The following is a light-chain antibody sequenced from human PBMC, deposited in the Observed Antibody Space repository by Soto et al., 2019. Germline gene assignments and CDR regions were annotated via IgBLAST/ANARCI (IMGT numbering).Light chain of an antibody. CDR1: QSVSSSQ. V-gene: IGKV3-20*01. CDR3: QQYATSSHT. Sequence: EIVLTQSPVTLSLSPGESATLSCRASQSVSSSQVAWYQQKPGQAPRLLIYGASSRATGIPDRFSGVGSETDFTLTINRLEPEDFAVYYCQQYATSSHTFGQGTKLEIK. J-gene: IGKJ2*01. CDR2: GAS.